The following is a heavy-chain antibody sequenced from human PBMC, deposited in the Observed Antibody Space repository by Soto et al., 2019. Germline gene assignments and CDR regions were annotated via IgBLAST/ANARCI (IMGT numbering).Heavy chain of an antibody. CDR1: GYTFTSYY. Sequence: QVQLVQSGAEVKKPGASVKVSCKASGYTFTSYYMHWVRQAPGQGLEWMGIINPSGGSTSYAQKFQGRVNMTMDTSTSTVYMELSSLRSEDTAVYYCARVQAKTTVVRAYYYYGMDVWGQGTTVTVSS. CDR3: ARVQAKTTVVRAYYYYGMDV. J-gene: IGHJ6*02. CDR2: INPSGGST. V-gene: IGHV1-46*01. D-gene: IGHD4-17*01.